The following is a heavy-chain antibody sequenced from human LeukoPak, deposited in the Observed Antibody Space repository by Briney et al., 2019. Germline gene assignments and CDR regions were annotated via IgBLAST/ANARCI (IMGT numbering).Heavy chain of an antibody. V-gene: IGHV4-59*12. CDR2: IYYSGST. CDR3: ARGPRITRQGPKANYYGSGSYYNT. J-gene: IGHJ5*02. CDR1: GGSISSYY. Sequence: SETLSLTCTVSGGSISSYYWSWIRQPPGKGLEWIGYIYYSGSTNYNPSLKSRVTISVDTSKNQFSLKLSSVTAADTAVYYCARGPRITRQGPKANYYGSGSYYNTWGQGTLVTVSS. D-gene: IGHD3-10*01.